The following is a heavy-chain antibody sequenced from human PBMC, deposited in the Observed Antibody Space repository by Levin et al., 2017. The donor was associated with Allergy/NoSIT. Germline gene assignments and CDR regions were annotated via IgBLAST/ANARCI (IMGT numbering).Heavy chain of an antibody. CDR2: IYHSGSN. CDR3: ARGYCSGSSCYLPLGTYYFDY. J-gene: IGHJ4*02. V-gene: IGHV4-4*02. Sequence: ASQTLSLTCAVSGDSISSSNWWGWVRQPPGKGLEWIGEIYHSGSNNYNPSLKSRVTISLDKSKNQFSLKLSSVTAADTAVYYCARGYCSGSSCYLPLGTYYFDYWGQGTLVTVSS. CDR1: GDSISSSNW. D-gene: IGHD2-2*01.